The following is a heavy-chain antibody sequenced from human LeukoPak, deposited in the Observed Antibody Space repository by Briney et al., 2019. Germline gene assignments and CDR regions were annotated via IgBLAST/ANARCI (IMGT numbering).Heavy chain of an antibody. CDR2: VYYNGFT. Sequence: SETLSLTXTVSGGSISSTNYYWGWVRQPPGEGLEWIGNVYYNGFTYYSPSLKSRVTISVDTSKNQFSLKLTSVTAADTAVYYCARLDDFWSGSGSFDIWGQGTLVTVSS. CDR3: ARLDDFWSGSGSFDI. D-gene: IGHD3-3*01. CDR1: GGSISSTNYY. V-gene: IGHV4-39*01. J-gene: IGHJ3*02.